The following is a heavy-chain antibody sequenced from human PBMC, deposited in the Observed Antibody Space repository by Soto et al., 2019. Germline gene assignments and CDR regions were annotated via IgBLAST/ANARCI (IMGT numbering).Heavy chain of an antibody. D-gene: IGHD3-22*01. J-gene: IGHJ4*02. Sequence: SETLSLTCSVSGGSVSSNIYYWTWILQHPGKGPEWIGHIYYSGSTYYNPSLKSRVTISLDMSKNQFSLKLTSVSAADTAVYYCARGYDYDSGGYLFDYWGQGTLVTVSS. CDR2: IYYSGST. V-gene: IGHV4-31*03. CDR1: GGSVSSNIYY. CDR3: ARGYDYDSGGYLFDY.